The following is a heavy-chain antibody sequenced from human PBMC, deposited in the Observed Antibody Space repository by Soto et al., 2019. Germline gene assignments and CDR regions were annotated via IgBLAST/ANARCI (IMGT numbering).Heavy chain of an antibody. D-gene: IGHD1-7*01. V-gene: IGHV5-10-1*01. CDR3: PRLDWTYALQRFGMDV. J-gene: IGHJ6*02. Sequence: GESLKISCKGSGDSFSSYLINWVRQMPGKGLEWMGRIDPSDSHTDYSPSFQGHATISADKSINTAYLQWSSLGASDPAIYYCPRLDWTYALQRFGMDVWGPGTTVTVSS. CDR2: IDPSDSHT. CDR1: GDSFSSYL.